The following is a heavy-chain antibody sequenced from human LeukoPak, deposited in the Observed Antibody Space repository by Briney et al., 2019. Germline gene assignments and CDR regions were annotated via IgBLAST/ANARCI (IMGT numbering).Heavy chain of an antibody. D-gene: IGHD6-6*01. CDR3: ARGTEREYSSSSGDY. Sequence: PSETLSLTCTVSGGSISSNNYYWGWIRQPPGKGLEWIGSIYYNGGTYYNPSLKSRVTISVDTSKNQFSLKLSSVTAADTAVYYCARGTEREYSSSSGDYWGQGTLVTVSS. J-gene: IGHJ4*02. V-gene: IGHV4-39*07. CDR1: GGSISSNNYY. CDR2: IYYNGGT.